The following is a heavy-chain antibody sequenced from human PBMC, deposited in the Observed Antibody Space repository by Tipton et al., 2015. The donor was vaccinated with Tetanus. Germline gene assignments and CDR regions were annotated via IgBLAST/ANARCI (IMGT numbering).Heavy chain of an antibody. Sequence: TLSLTCTVSGGSISSGGYYWSWIRQHPGKGLEWIGDIYYSESTYYNPSLKSRVTISVDTSKNQFSLELNSVTAADTAVYYCARDQARGARGWNYFDYWGQGTLVTVSS. CDR1: GGSISSGGYY. CDR3: ARDQARGARGWNYFDY. J-gene: IGHJ4*02. CDR2: IYYSEST. D-gene: IGHD1-26*01. V-gene: IGHV4-31*03.